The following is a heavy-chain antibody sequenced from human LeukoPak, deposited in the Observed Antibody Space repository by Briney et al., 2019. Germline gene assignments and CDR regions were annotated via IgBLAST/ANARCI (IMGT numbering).Heavy chain of an antibody. CDR1: GGTFISYA. CDR3: ARGGYGDYRRWFDP. Sequence: SVKVSFKASGGTFISYAISWVRQAPGQGLEWMGRIIPILGIANYAQKFQGRVTITADKSTSTAYMELSSLRSEDTAVYYCARGGYGDYRRWFDPWGQGTLVTVSS. J-gene: IGHJ5*02. V-gene: IGHV1-69*04. CDR2: IIPILGIA. D-gene: IGHD4-17*01.